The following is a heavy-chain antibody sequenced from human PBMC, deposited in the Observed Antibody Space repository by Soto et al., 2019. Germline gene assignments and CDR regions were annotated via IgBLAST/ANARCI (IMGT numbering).Heavy chain of an antibody. Sequence: GGSLRLSCAVSGITVSSYYMSWVRQAAGKGLEWVSVIYAGTITYYADSVKGRFTIYRDNSKNTLNLEMNSLRAEDTAVYYCAKDLGNYYYDSSGYSSYGMDVWGQGTTVTVSS. CDR2: IYAGTIT. CDR3: AKDLGNYYYDSSGYSSYGMDV. CDR1: GITVSSYY. J-gene: IGHJ6*02. D-gene: IGHD3-22*01. V-gene: IGHV3-53*01.